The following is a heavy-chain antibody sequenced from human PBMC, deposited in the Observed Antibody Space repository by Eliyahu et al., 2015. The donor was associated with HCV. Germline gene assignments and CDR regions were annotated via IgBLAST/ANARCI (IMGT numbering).Heavy chain of an antibody. Sequence: QVQLVESGGGVVQPGRSLRLSCAASGLXFSTYGMHWVRQAPGKGLGWVATISYDGGNKHYADSVKGRFTISRDNSKNTLYLQVNSLRAEDTAVYCCANQAAYVSGTYYFDNWGQGTLVTVSS. CDR2: ISYDGGNK. D-gene: IGHD3-10*01. CDR1: GLXFSTYG. CDR3: ANQAAYVSGTYYFDN. V-gene: IGHV3-30*18. J-gene: IGHJ4*02.